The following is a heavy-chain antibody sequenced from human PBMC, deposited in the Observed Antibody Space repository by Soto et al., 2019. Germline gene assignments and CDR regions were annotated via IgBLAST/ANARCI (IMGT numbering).Heavy chain of an antibody. Sequence: SETLSLTCTVSGGSISSYYWSWIRQPPGKGLEWIGYIYYSGSTNYNPSLKSRVTISVDTSKNQFSLKLSSVTAADTAVYYCARDAYYDFWSGKFGGDYYYMDVWGKGTTVTV. CDR1: GGSISSYY. D-gene: IGHD3-3*01. V-gene: IGHV4-59*01. J-gene: IGHJ6*03. CDR3: ARDAYYDFWSGKFGGDYYYMDV. CDR2: IYYSGST.